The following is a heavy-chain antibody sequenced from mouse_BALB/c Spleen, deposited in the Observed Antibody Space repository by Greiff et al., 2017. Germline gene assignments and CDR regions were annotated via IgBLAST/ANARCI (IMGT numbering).Heavy chain of an antibody. D-gene: IGHD1-2*01. J-gene: IGHJ4*01. Sequence: EVKLVESGGGLVQPGGSRKLSCAASGFTFSSFGMHWVRQAPEKGLEWVAYISSGSSTIYYADTVKGRFTISRDNPKNTLFLQMTSLRSEDTAMYYCARSITTAIYAMDYWGQGTSVTVSS. CDR2: ISSGSSTI. CDR1: GFTFSSFG. CDR3: ARSITTAIYAMDY. V-gene: IGHV5-17*02.